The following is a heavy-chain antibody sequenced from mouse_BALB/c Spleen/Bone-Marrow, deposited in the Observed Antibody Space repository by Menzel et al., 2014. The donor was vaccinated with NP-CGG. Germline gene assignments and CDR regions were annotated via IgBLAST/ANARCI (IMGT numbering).Heavy chain of an antibody. V-gene: IGHV3-5*02. CDR1: GISITTGNYR. Sequence: EVMLVESGPGLVKPSQTVSLTCTVTGISITTGNYRWSWIRQFPGNKLEWIGYIYYSGTITYNPSLTSRTTITRDTSKNQFFLEMNSLTTEDTATYYCARYGNYFDYWGQGTTLTVSS. CDR2: IYYSGTI. CDR3: ARYGNYFDY. D-gene: IGHD2-1*01. J-gene: IGHJ2*01.